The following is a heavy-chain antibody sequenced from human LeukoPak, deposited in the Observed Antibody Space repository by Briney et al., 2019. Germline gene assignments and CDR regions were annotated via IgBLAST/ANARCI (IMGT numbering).Heavy chain of an antibody. CDR3: AKSAGYYASGSYSFDY. D-gene: IGHD3-10*01. Sequence: GGSLRLSCAAFGFTVSSNFMTWVRQAPGKGLEWVSVIYSGGDTYYTDSVKGRFTISRDNSKNTLYLQMSSLRAEDTAVYYCAKSAGYYASGSYSFDYWGQGTLVTVSS. J-gene: IGHJ4*02. V-gene: IGHV3-53*01. CDR1: GFTVSSNF. CDR2: IYSGGDT.